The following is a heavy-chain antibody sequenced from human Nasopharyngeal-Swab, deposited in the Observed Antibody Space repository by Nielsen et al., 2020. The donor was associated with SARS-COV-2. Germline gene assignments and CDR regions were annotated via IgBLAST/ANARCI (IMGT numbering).Heavy chain of an antibody. Sequence: GESLKISWKGSGYSFTSYWIGWVREMPGKGLEWMGIIYPRDSDTRYNPSFQGQVTISADKSISTAYLQWSSLKASDTAMYYCAARPSASYGGPHQWGQGTLVTASS. J-gene: IGHJ4*02. CDR2: IYPRDSDT. CDR3: AARPSASYGGPHQ. D-gene: IGHD4-23*01. CDR1: GYSFTSYW. V-gene: IGHV5-51*01.